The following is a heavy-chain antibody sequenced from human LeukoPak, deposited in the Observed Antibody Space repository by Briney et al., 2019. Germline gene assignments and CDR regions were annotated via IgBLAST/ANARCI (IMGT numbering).Heavy chain of an antibody. Sequence: SETLSLTCTVSGGSISSGSYYWSWIRQPAGKGLEWIGRIYTSGSTNHNPSLKSRVAISVDTSKNQFSLKLSSVTAADTAVYYCARLKKGFTFDYWGQGTLVTVSS. CDR2: IYTSGST. CDR1: GGSISSGSYY. V-gene: IGHV4-61*02. J-gene: IGHJ4*02. CDR3: ARLKKGFTFDY.